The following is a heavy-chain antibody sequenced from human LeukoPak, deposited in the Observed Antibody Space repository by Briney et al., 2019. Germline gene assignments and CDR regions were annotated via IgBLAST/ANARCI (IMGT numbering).Heavy chain of an antibody. CDR1: GFTFSSYW. Sequence: GGSLRLSCAASGFTFSSYWMHWVRQAPGKGLEWVSAISGSGGSTYYADSVKGRFTISRDNSKNTLYLQMNSLRAEDTAVYYCAKAPVTTCSGAYCYPFDYWSQGTLVTVSS. J-gene: IGHJ4*02. CDR3: AKAPVTTCSGAYCYPFDY. D-gene: IGHD2-15*01. CDR2: ISGSGGST. V-gene: IGHV3-23*01.